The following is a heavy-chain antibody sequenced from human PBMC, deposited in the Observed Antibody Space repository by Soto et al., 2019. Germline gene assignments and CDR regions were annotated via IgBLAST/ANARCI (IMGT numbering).Heavy chain of an antibody. V-gene: IGHV3-33*01. CDR1: GFTFSSYG. D-gene: IGHD6-13*01. CDR3: ARGAVRTLKQQLELWWFDP. CDR2: IWYDGSNK. Sequence: PGGSLRLSCAASGFTFSSYGMHWVRQAPGKGLEWVAVIWYDGSNKYYADSVKGRFTISRDNSKNTLYLQMNSLRAEDTAVYYCARGAVRTLKQQLELWWFDPWGQGTLVTV. J-gene: IGHJ5*02.